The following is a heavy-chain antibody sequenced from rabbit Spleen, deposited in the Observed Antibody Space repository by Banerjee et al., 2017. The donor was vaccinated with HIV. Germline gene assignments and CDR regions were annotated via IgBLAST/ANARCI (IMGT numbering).Heavy chain of an antibody. D-gene: IGHD4-1*01. CDR3: ARDAWGAEDSDL. Sequence: QSLEESGGDLVKPGASLTLTCTASGFSVSSNYYMCWVRQAPGKGLEWIACIYAGSSGSTYYASWAKGRFTISKTSSTTVTLQMTSLTVADTATYFCARDAWGAEDSDLWGPGTLVTVS. V-gene: IGHV1S40*01. CDR2: IYAGSSGST. J-gene: IGHJ4*01. CDR1: GFSVSSNYY.